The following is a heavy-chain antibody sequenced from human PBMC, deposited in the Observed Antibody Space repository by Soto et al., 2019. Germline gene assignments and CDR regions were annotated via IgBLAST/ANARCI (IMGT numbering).Heavy chain of an antibody. CDR3: SRGGVCSGGRCPLRGSFDY. D-gene: IGHD2-15*01. CDR2: IYSDGNA. V-gene: IGHV3-53*01. Sequence: GGSLRLSCAASGLTVSSNYMSWVRQAPGKGLEWVSIIYSDGNAYYADSVKGRFTIFRDNSKNTIYLHMNSLRAEDTAVYYCSRGGVCSGGRCPLRGSFDYWGRGTLVTVSS. CDR1: GLTVSSNY. J-gene: IGHJ4*01.